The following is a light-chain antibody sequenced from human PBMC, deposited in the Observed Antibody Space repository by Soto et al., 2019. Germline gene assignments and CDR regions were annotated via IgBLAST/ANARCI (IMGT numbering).Light chain of an antibody. V-gene: IGKV1-5*03. J-gene: IGKJ2*02. CDR3: QHYNTYSCT. CDR1: QSISSW. CDR2: KAS. Sequence: DIPMTQSPSTLSASVGDRVTITCRASQSISSWLAWYQQKPGKAPKLLIYKASSLESGVPSRFSGSGSGTEFTLTISSLQPDDFATYYCQHYNTYSCTFGQGTKLEIK.